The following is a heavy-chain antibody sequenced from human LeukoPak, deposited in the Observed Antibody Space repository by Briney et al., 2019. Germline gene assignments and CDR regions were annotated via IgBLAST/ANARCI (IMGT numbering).Heavy chain of an antibody. J-gene: IGHJ4*02. V-gene: IGHV4-61*02. D-gene: IGHD6-13*01. CDR1: GGSISSGNYY. Sequence: SQTLSLTCTVSGGSISSGNYYWSWIRQPAGKGLEWIGRIFSSGSTNYNPSLKSRVTISVDTSKNQFSLKLSSVTAADTAVYYCARGFRYSSSWYDYWGQGTLVTVSS. CDR3: ARGFRYSSSWYDY. CDR2: IFSSGST.